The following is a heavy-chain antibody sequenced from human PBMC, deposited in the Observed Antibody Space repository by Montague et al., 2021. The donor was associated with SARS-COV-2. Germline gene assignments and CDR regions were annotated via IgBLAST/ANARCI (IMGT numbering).Heavy chain of an antibody. CDR1: GFFISTGYY. CDR3: ASSYDSTGHVGY. D-gene: IGHD3-22*01. J-gene: IGHJ4*02. Sequence: SETLSLTCTVSGFFISTGYYWGWIRQPPGKGLEWIGSIYHSGSTYYNPXPKSRVTISVDTSKNQFSLKLSSVTAADTAVYYCASSYDSTGHVGYWGQGTLVTVSS. V-gene: IGHV4-38-2*02. CDR2: IYHSGST.